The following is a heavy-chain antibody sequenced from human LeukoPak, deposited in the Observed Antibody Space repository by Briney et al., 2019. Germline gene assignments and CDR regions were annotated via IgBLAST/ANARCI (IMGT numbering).Heavy chain of an antibody. CDR3: AKIQGYFDY. Sequence: GGSLRLSCAASGFTFSSYGMSWVRQAPGKGPQWVSAITGSGGTTYYADSVKGRFTISRDNSKNTLYLQMNSLRAEDTAVYYCAKIQGYFDYRGQGNLVTVSS. CDR2: ITGSGGTT. V-gene: IGHV3-23*01. J-gene: IGHJ4*02. CDR1: GFTFSSYG.